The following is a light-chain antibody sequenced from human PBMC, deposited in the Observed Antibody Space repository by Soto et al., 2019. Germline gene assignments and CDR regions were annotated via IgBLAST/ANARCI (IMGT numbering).Light chain of an antibody. J-gene: IGKJ2*01. CDR1: QGISSY. Sequence: AIRMTQSPSSFSASTGDRVTITCRASQGISSYLAWYQQKPGTAPKLLIYAASTLQSGVPSRFSGSGSGTDFTLTISRLQSEDFATYHCQQYYSYPFTFGQGTKLEI. CDR3: QQYYSYPFT. V-gene: IGKV1-8*01. CDR2: AAS.